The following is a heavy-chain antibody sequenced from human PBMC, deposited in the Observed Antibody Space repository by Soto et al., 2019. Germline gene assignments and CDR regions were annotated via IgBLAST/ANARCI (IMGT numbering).Heavy chain of an antibody. CDR2: ISSNGGST. CDR1: GFTFSSYA. D-gene: IGHD6-19*01. Sequence: QPGGSLRLSCSASGFTFSSYAMHWVRQAPGKGLEYVSAISSNGGSTYYADSVKGRFTISRDNSKNTLYLQMSSLRAEDTAVYYCVKDLQTLRGWSRKSGPAFDIWGQGTMVTVSS. V-gene: IGHV3-64D*08. J-gene: IGHJ3*02. CDR3: VKDLQTLRGWSRKSGPAFDI.